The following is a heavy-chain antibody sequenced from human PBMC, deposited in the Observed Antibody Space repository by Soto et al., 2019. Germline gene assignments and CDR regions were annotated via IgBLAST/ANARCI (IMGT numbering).Heavy chain of an antibody. Sequence: EVQLVASGEGLVQPGGSLRLSCAASGFTFSSYNIHWIRPAPGKGLEFVSAISRSGDRTYYADSVKGRFTITRDNSKNTVWLQMGSLRAEDMAVYYCARARCSSGQCYYFDYWGRGALVSVSS. D-gene: IGHD2-15*01. CDR2: ISRSGDRT. CDR1: GFTFSSYN. J-gene: IGHJ4*02. CDR3: ARARCSSGQCYYFDY. V-gene: IGHV3-64*02.